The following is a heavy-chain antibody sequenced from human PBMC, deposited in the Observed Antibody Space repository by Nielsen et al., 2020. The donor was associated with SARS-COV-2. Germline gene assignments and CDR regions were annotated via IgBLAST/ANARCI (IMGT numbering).Heavy chain of an antibody. CDR2: ISSSSSYI. CDR1: GFTFSSYS. D-gene: IGHD3-9*01. V-gene: IGHV3-21*04. Sequence: GESLKISCAASGFTFSSYSMNWVRQAPGKGLEWVSSISSSSSYIYYADSVKGRFTISRDNSKNTLYLQMNSLRAEDTAVYYCAKDKGTLVFYDILTGYYNVWGQGTLVTVSS. J-gene: IGHJ4*02. CDR3: AKDKGTLVFYDILTGYYNV.